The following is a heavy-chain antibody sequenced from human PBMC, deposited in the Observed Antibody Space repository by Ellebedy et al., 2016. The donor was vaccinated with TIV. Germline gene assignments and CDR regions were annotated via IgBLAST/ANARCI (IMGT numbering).Heavy chain of an antibody. D-gene: IGHD5-12*01. CDR2: IHPGDSDT. CDR3: ARRQIVASTWLKKRTGDGMDV. J-gene: IGHJ6*02. CDR1: GYRFTNSW. V-gene: IGHV5-51*01. Sequence: GESLKISCKGSGYRFTNSWIAWVRQMPGNGLQWMGIIHPGDSDTRYSPSFQGQVTISADKSINTAYLQWSSLKASDTAMYYCARRQIVASTWLKKRTGDGMDVWGQGTTVIVSS.